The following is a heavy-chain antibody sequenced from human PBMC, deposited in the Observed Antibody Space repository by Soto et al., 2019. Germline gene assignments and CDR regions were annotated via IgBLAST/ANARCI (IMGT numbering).Heavy chain of an antibody. D-gene: IGHD3-3*01. CDR2: ISGSGGST. CDR3: AKPHSKGLRFLEMDV. V-gene: IGHV3-23*01. CDR1: GFTFSSYA. J-gene: IGHJ6*02. Sequence: GGSLRLSCAASGFTFSSYAMSWVRQAPGKGLEWVSAISGSGGSTYYADSVKGRFTISRDNSKNTLYLQMNSLRAEDTAVYYCAKPHSKGLRFLEMDVWGQGTTVTVSS.